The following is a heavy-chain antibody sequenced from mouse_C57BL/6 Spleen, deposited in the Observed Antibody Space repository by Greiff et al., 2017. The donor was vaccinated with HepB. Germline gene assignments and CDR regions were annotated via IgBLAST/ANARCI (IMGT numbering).Heavy chain of an antibody. CDR2: IDPSDSYT. Sequence: VQLQQPGAELVRPGTSVKLSCKASGYTFTSYWMHWVKQRPGQGLEWIGVIDPSDSYTNYNQKFKGKATLTVDTSSSTAYMQLSSLTSEDSAVYYGARGPPHYDGDGFDYWGKGTTLTVSS. D-gene: IGHD1-2*01. V-gene: IGHV1-59*01. CDR1: GYTFTSYW. CDR3: ARGPPHYDGDGFDY. J-gene: IGHJ2*01.